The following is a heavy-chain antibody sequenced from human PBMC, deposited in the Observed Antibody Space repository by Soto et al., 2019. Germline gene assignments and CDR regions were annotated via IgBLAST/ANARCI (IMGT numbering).Heavy chain of an antibody. D-gene: IGHD6-6*01. Sequence: SETLSLTCAVYGGSFSGYYWSWIRQPPGKGLEWIGEINHSGSTNYNPSLKSRVTISVDTSKNQFSLKLSSVTAADTAVYYCARGGGQSIAARDFDYWGQGTLVTVSS. V-gene: IGHV4-34*01. CDR1: GGSFSGYY. CDR2: INHSGST. J-gene: IGHJ4*02. CDR3: ARGGGQSIAARDFDY.